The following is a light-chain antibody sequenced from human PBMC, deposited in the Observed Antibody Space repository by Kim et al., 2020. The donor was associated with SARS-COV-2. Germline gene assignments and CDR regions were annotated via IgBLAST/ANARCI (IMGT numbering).Light chain of an antibody. CDR2: DGS. CDR3: CSYAGSYTYV. CDR1: SSGGVGYNY. Sequence: GESSTSAGAGNSSGGVGYNYVSWYQQHPGNAPKLMIYDGSKRPSGVPDRFSGSKSGNTASLTISGLQAEDEADYYCCSYAGSYTYVFGTGTKVTVL. V-gene: IGLV2-11*01. J-gene: IGLJ1*01.